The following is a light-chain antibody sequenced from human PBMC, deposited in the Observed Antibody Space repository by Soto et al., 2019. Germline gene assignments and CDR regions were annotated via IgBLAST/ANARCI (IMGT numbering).Light chain of an antibody. CDR2: GAN. CDR3: TYTNRAPLT. J-gene: IGKJ4*01. V-gene: IGKV1-27*01. Sequence: DIQLTQSPSSLSASVGDRVTITCRASQGITTYLAWYQQKPGKVPNLLIYGANKLYSGVPSRFSGSVSGTHFTLTISGLRPEDGATYYCTYTNRAPLTFGGGTKGEI. CDR1: QGITTY.